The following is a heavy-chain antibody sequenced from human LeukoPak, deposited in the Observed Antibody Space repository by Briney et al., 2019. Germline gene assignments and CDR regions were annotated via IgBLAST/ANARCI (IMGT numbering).Heavy chain of an antibody. CDR3: ARVGYSYGGYRPLTWFDP. J-gene: IGHJ5*02. V-gene: IGHV4-34*01. CDR1: GGSFSGYY. CDR2: INHSGST. D-gene: IGHD5-18*01. Sequence: PSETLSLTCAVYGGSFSGYYWSWIRQPPGKGLEWIGEINHSGSTNYNPSLKSRVTISVDTSKNQFSLKLSSVTAADTAVYYCARVGYSYGGYRPLTWFDPWGQGTLVTVSS.